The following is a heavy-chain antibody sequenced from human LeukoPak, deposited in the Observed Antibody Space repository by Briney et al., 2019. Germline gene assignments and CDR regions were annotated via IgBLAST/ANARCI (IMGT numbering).Heavy chain of an antibody. CDR2: IYTSGST. V-gene: IGHV4-4*07. Sequence: SETLSLTCTVSGGSISSYYWSWIRQPAGKGLEWIGRIYTSGSTNYNPPLKSRVTMSVDTSKNQFSLKPSSVTAADTAVYYCAKTQNQHLYSSSSAFDYWGQGTLVTVSS. CDR3: AKTQNQHLYSSSSAFDY. CDR1: GGSISSYY. J-gene: IGHJ4*02. D-gene: IGHD6-6*01.